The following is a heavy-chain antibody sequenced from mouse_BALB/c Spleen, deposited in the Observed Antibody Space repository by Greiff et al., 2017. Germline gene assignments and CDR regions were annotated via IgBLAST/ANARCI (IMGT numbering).Heavy chain of an antibody. J-gene: IGHJ4*01. CDR2: INPSTGYT. CDR3: YYGSSCYAMDY. V-gene: IGHV1-7*01. CDR1: GYTFTSYW. D-gene: IGHD1-1*01. Sequence: VQLQQSGAELAKPGASVMMSCKASGYTFTSYWMHWVKQRPGQGLEWIGYINPSTGYTEYNQKFKDKATLTADKSSSTAYMQLSSLTSEDSAVYYCYYGSSCYAMDYWGQGTSVTVSS.